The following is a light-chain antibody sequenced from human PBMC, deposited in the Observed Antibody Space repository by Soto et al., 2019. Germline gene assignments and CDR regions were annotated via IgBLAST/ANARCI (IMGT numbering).Light chain of an antibody. CDR2: GAS. J-gene: IGKJ4*01. V-gene: IGKV3D-15*01. CDR3: QQYHSWPPLT. CDR1: QSININ. Sequence: EVLMTQSPATLSVSPGERVTLSCRASQSININLAWYKQKPGQAPRVLIYGASSRAPGIPDRFSGSRSETDFTLTISRLEHDDFAFYCCQQYHSWPPLTFGGGTRVEIK.